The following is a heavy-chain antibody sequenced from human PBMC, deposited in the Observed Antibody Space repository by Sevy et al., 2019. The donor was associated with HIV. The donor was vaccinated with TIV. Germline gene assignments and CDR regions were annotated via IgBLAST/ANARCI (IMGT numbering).Heavy chain of an antibody. V-gene: IGHV3-15*01. CDR3: TTVAQFTAFDI. Sequence: GGSLRLSCAASGFTFSNAWMSWVRQAPGKGLEWIGRIKSKTDGGTTDYAAPVKGRFTISRDDSKITLYLQMNSLKIEHTAVYYCTTVAQFTAFDIWGQGTMVTVSS. CDR1: GFTFSNAW. J-gene: IGHJ3*02. CDR2: IKSKTDGGTT.